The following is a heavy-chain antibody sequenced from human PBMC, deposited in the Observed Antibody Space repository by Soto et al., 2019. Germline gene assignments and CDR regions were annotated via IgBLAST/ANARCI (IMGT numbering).Heavy chain of an antibody. CDR1: GFTFGDYA. D-gene: IGHD2-21*02. CDR3: TRAEYIVVVTATNYFDY. V-gene: IGHV3-49*03. Sequence: LRLSCTASGFTFGDYAMSWFRQAPGKGLEWVGFIRSKAYGGTTEYAASVKGRFTISRDDSKSIAYLQMNSLETEDTAVYYCTRAEYIVVVTATNYFDYWGQGTLVTVSS. J-gene: IGHJ4*02. CDR2: IRSKAYGGTT.